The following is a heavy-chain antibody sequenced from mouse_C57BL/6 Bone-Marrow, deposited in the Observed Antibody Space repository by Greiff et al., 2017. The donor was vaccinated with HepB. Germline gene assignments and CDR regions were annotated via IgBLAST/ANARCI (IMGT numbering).Heavy chain of an antibody. V-gene: IGHV1-26*01. CDR1: GYTFTDYY. CDR2: INPNNGGT. D-gene: IGHD1-1*01. CDR3: ARSILNYYGSRHWYFDV. J-gene: IGHJ1*03. Sequence: EVQLQQSGPELVKPGASVKISCKASGYTFTDYYMNWVKQSHGKSLEWIGDINPNNGGTSYNQKFKGKATLTVDKSSSTAYMELRSLTSEDSAVYYCARSILNYYGSRHWYFDVWGTGTTVTVSS.